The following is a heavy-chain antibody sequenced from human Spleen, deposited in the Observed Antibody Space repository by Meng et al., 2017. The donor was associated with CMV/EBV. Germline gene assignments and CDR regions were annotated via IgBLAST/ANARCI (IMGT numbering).Heavy chain of an antibody. J-gene: IGHJ3*02. CDR3: ARDKLIVGATGAFDI. CDR2: IIPILGIA. CDR1: GGPFSSYT. Sequence: SGGPFSSYTISWVRQAPGQGLEWMGRIIPILGIANYAQKFQGRVTITADKSTSTAYMELSSLRSEDTAVYYCARDKLIVGATGAFDIWGQGTMVTVSS. V-gene: IGHV1-69*04. D-gene: IGHD1-26*01.